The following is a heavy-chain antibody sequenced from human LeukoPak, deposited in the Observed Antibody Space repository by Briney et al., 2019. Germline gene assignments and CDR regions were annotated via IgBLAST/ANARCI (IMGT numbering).Heavy chain of an antibody. D-gene: IGHD3-22*01. CDR3: AKRGVVIRVILVGFHKEANYFDS. Sequence: GGSLRLSCAVSGITLSNYGMSWVRQAPGKGLEWVAGISDSGGKTNYADSVKGRFTISRDNPKNTLYLQMNSLRVEDTAVYFCAKRGVVIRVILVGFHKEANYFDSWGQGALVTVSS. J-gene: IGHJ4*02. V-gene: IGHV3-23*01. CDR2: ISDSGGKT. CDR1: GITLSNYG.